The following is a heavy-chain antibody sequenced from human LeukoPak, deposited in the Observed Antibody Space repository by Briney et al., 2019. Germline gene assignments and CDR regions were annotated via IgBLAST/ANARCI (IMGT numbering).Heavy chain of an antibody. V-gene: IGHV4-34*01. CDR2: INHSGST. CDR1: GGSFSGYY. Sequence: SETLSLTCAVYGGSFSGYYWSWIRQPPGKGLEWIGEINHSGSTNYNPSLKSRVTISVDTSKNQFSLKLSSVTAADTAVYYCARHGGSYGPMNAFDIWGQGTMVTVSS. CDR3: ARHGGSYGPMNAFDI. J-gene: IGHJ3*02. D-gene: IGHD1-26*01.